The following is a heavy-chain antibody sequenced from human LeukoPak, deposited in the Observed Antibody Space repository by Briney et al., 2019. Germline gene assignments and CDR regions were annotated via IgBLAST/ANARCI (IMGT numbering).Heavy chain of an antibody. CDR1: GGSFSGYY. V-gene: IGHV4-34*01. D-gene: IGHD3-9*01. CDR2: INHSGST. Sequence: PSETLSLTCAVYGGSFSGYYWSWIRQPPGKGLEWIGEINHSGSTNYNPSLKSRVTISVDTSKNQFSLKLSSVTAADTAVYYCARPLNYDILTGYGYWGQGTLATVSS. J-gene: IGHJ4*02. CDR3: ARPLNYDILTGYGY.